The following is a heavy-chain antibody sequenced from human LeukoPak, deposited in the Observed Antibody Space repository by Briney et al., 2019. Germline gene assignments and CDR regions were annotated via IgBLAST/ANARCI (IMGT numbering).Heavy chain of an antibody. V-gene: IGHV3-13*01. Sequence: GGSLRLSCAASGFTFSSYDMHWVRQATGKGLEWVSAIGTAGDTYYPGSVKGRFTISRENAKNSLYLQMNSLRAGDTAVYYCARLTVTTGFDPWGQGTLVTVSS. CDR2: IGTAGDT. CDR1: GFTFSSYD. J-gene: IGHJ5*02. D-gene: IGHD4-17*01. CDR3: ARLTVTTGFDP.